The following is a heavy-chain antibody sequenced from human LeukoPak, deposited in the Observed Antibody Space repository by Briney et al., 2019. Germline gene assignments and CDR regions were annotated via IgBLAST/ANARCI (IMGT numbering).Heavy chain of an antibody. Sequence: SETLSLTCTVSGGSISGYYWSWLRQSPDKGLEWIGYIYHSGFTHYNPSLRSRVTISLDMSRNQFSLKLTSATAADTATYYCARAILGATGPPAFDYWGQGTLVTVSS. CDR1: GGSISGYY. V-gene: IGHV4-59*01. J-gene: IGHJ4*02. CDR3: ARAILGATGPPAFDY. CDR2: IYHSGFT. D-gene: IGHD1-26*01.